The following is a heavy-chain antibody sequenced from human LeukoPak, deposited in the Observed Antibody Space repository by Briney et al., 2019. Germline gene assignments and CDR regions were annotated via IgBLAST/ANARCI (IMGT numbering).Heavy chain of an antibody. Sequence: GGSLRLSCAASGFTFSSYSMNWVRQAPGEGLEWVSSISSSNTYTYYADSMKGRFTISRDNAKNSLYLQMNSLRAEDTAMYYCARGSGDLYYYDSSGATGDYWGQGTLVTVSS. J-gene: IGHJ4*02. D-gene: IGHD3-22*01. CDR1: GFTFSSYS. CDR2: ISSSNTYT. V-gene: IGHV3-21*01. CDR3: ARGSGDLYYYDSSGATGDY.